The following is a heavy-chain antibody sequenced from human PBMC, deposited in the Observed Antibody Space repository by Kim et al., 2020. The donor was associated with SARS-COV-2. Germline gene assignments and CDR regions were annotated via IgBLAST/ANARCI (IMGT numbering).Heavy chain of an antibody. V-gene: IGHV3-11*01. J-gene: IGHJ3*02. Sequence: PVQARYTHPRATAKNSLYLQMNSLRAEDTAVYYCARERAMGYDAFDIWGQGTMVTVSS. CDR3: ARERAMGYDAFDI. D-gene: IGHD3-16*01.